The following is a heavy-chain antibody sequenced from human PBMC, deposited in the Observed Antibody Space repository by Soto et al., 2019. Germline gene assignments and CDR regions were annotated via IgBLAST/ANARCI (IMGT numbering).Heavy chain of an antibody. CDR2: IFYSGAT. CDR3: ASYGSGSYKYYFDS. CDR1: GGSISSSTYY. Sequence: ASETLSLTCTVSGGSISSSTYYWGWIRQPPGKGLEWIGNIFYSGATYYNPSLKSRVTVSVDTSKNQFSLKLSSVTAADTAVYYCASYGSGSYKYYFDSWGQGALVT. J-gene: IGHJ4*02. V-gene: IGHV4-39*01. D-gene: IGHD3-10*01.